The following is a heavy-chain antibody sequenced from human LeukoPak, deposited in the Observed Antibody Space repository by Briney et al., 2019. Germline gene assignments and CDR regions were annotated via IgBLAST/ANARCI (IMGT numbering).Heavy chain of an antibody. Sequence: GGSLRLSCAASGFTFSSYSMNWVRQAPGKGLEWVSYISSSGSTIYYADSVKGRFTISRDNAKNSLYLQMNSLRAEDTAVYYCARGNYYYYMDVWGKGTTVTISS. J-gene: IGHJ6*03. CDR2: ISSSGSTI. CDR3: ARGNYYYYMDV. V-gene: IGHV3-48*04. CDR1: GFTFSSYS.